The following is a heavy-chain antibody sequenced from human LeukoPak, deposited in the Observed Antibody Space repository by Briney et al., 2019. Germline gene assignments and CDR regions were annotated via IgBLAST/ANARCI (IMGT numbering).Heavy chain of an antibody. D-gene: IGHD2-21*01. CDR3: ARDHGHKSVDY. Sequence: ASVKVSCKASGYTFSSYGISWLRQAPGQGLEWVGWISAYNGNTNYAQKFQGRVTMTTDTSTSTHYMEVRSLRSDDTAVYYCARDHGHKSVDYWGQGTLVTVSS. CDR1: GYTFSSYG. CDR2: ISAYNGNT. J-gene: IGHJ4*02. V-gene: IGHV1-18*01.